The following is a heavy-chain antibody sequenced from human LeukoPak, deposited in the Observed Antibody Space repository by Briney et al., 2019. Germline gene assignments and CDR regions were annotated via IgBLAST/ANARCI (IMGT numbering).Heavy chain of an antibody. J-gene: IGHJ4*02. D-gene: IGHD3-9*01. Sequence: GGSLRLSCAASGFTFSDYAMSWVRQAPGKELQWVSTLSGSGGSTYYADSVKGRFTISRDNSKNTLYLQMNSLRAEDTAVYYCAKDYDILTGTKTPYNYWGQGTLVTVSS. CDR1: GFTFSDYA. V-gene: IGHV3-23*01. CDR2: LSGSGGST. CDR3: AKDYDILTGTKTPYNY.